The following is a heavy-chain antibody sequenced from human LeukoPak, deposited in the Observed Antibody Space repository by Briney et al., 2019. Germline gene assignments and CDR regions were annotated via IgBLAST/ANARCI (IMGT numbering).Heavy chain of an antibody. CDR3: ARGGGYPNY. D-gene: IGHD3-22*01. CDR1: GFTFSSYA. V-gene: IGHV4-34*01. J-gene: IGHJ4*02. CDR2: INHSGST. Sequence: GSLRLSCAASGFTFSSYAMSWVRQPPGKGLEWIGEINHSGSTNYNPSLKSRVTISVDTSKNQFSLKLSSVTAADTAVYYCARGGGYPNYWGQGTLVTVSS.